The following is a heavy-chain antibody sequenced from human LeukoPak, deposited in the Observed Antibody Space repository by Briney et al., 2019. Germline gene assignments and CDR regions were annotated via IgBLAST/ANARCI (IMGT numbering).Heavy chain of an antibody. J-gene: IGHJ3*01. CDR3: ARDRHEPGP. V-gene: IGHV4-38-2*02. CDR1: GYSISSGYY. CDR2: IYHSGIT. Sequence: SETLSLTCTVSGYSISSGYYWGWIRQPPGKGLEWIGSIYHSGITYYNPSLKSRVTISADTPKNQFSLKLSSVTAADTAMYYCARDRHEPGPWGPGTMVTVSS.